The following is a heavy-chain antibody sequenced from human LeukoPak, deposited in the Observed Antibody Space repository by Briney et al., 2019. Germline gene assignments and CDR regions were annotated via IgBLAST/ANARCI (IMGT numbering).Heavy chain of an antibody. Sequence: GGSLKLSCAASGFTFSGSAMHWVRQASGKGLEWVGRIRSKVNNYATAYAASVKDRFTISRDDSRNTAYLQMNSLKTEDTAVYYCTTRYSSGPPGYWGQGTLVTVSS. CDR3: TTRYSSGPPGY. V-gene: IGHV3-73*01. D-gene: IGHD6-19*01. CDR1: GFTFSGSA. CDR2: IRSKVNNYAT. J-gene: IGHJ4*02.